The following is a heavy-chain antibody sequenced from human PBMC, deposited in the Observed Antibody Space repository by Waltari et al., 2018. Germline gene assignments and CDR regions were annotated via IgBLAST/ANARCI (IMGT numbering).Heavy chain of an antibody. V-gene: IGHV3-73*01. CDR1: GSTFSGPA. D-gene: IGHD6-19*01. J-gene: IGHJ4*02. CDR2: IRSKANSYAT. Sequence: EVQLVESGGGLVQPGGSLKLSCAASGSTFSGPALPWVRQVSGKGLEWVGRIRSKANSYATAYAASVKGRFTISRDDSKNTAYLQMNSLKTEDTAVYYCTSRIAVAGPIGYWGQGTLVTVSS. CDR3: TSRIAVAGPIGY.